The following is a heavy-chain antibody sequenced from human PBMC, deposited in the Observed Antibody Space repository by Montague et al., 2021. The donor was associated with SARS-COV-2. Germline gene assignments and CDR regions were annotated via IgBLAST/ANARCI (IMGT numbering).Heavy chain of an antibody. V-gene: IGHV4-59*01. CDR3: VRDHPYGGLRGAYDI. J-gene: IGHJ3*02. CDR2: IYDGGAG. D-gene: IGHD4-23*01. CDR1: GGSITGYY. Sequence: SETLSLTCTVSGGSITGYYWSWLRRSPGKGLEWIAYIYDGGAGNYNPSLGSRVTISTDTSKNQLSLKVNSVTAADTAVYYCVRDHPYGGLRGAYDIWGQGTVVTVSS.